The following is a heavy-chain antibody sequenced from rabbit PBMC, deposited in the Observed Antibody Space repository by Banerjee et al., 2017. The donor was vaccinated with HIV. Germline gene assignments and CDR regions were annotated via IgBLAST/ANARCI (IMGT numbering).Heavy chain of an antibody. V-gene: IGHV1S40*01. CDR1: GFSFSSSYY. D-gene: IGHD8-1*01. CDR2: IYVDSSGNT. J-gene: IGHJ6*01. CDR3: ARDDAGGNIDYKL. Sequence: QSLEESGGDLVKPGASLTLTCTASGFSFSSSYYICWVRQAPGKGLEWIAGIYVDSSGNTHYASWAKGRFTISITSSTTMTLQVTSLTAADTATYFCARDDAGGNIDYKLWGPGTLVTVS.